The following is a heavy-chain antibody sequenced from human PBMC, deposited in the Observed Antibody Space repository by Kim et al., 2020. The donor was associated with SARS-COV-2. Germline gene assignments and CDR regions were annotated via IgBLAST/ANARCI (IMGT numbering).Heavy chain of an antibody. J-gene: IGHJ6*03. CDR2: MSFDASRI. CDR1: GFNLNDYT. Sequence: GGSLRLSCVASGFNLNDYTFYWVRQAPGKGLECVAVMSFDASRIFYANSVKGRFTISRDNSKGTLFLQMNSLREEDTGLYYCARDGVGSGPSIDYFIYYRDVWRKGATVTVSS. V-gene: IGHV3-30*04. CDR3: ARDGVGSGPSIDYFIYYRDV. D-gene: IGHD3-10*01.